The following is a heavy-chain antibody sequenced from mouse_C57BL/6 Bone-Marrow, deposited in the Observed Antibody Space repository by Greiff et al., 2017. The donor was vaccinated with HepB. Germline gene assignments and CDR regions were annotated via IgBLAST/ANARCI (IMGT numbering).Heavy chain of an antibody. D-gene: IGHD1-1*01. J-gene: IGHJ1*03. CDR2: INPNNGGT. CDR1: GYTFTDYN. Sequence: VHVKQSGPELVKPGASVKIPCKASGYTFTDYNMDWVKQSHGKSLEWIGDINPNNGGTIYNQKFKGKATLTVDKSSSTAYMELRSLTSEDTAVYYCARDYGSSHWYFDVWGTGTTVTVSS. V-gene: IGHV1-18*01. CDR3: ARDYGSSHWYFDV.